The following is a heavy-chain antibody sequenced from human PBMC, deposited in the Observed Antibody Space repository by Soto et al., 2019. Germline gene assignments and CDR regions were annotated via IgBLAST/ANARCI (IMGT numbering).Heavy chain of an antibody. CDR2: IYYSGST. CDR1: GASISSSSYY. CDR3: ARGRLGRLFWSGFCYFDY. D-gene: IGHD3-3*01. J-gene: IGHJ4*02. Sequence: PSETLSLTCTVSGASISSSSYYWGWIRQPPGKGLEWIGSIYYSGSTYYNPSLKSRVTISVDTSKNQFSLKLSSVTAADTAVYYCARGRLGRLFWSGFCYFDYWGQGTLVTVSS. V-gene: IGHV4-39*01.